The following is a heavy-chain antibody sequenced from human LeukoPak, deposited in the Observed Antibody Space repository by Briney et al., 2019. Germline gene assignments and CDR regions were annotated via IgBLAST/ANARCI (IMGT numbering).Heavy chain of an antibody. Sequence: GGSLRLSCAASGFPFSGYWIHWVRQAPGKGLVWVSRINSDGSSTSYADSVKGRFTISRDNAKKTLYLQMNSLRAKDTAVYYCARPSGSYYYGAFDIWGQGTMVTVSS. J-gene: IGHJ3*02. D-gene: IGHD3-10*01. CDR2: INSDGSST. V-gene: IGHV3-74*01. CDR1: GFPFSGYW. CDR3: ARPSGSYYYGAFDI.